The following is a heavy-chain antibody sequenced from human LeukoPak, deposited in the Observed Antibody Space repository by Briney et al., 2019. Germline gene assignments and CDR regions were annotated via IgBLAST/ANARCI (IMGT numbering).Heavy chain of an antibody. CDR3: ARDYYDSSGCDY. Sequence: ASVKVSCKVSGYTLTELSMHWVRQAPGKGLEWMGGFDPEDGETIYAQKFQGRVTMTEDTSRDTAYMELSSLRSDDTAVYYCARDYYDSSGCDYWGQGTLVTVSS. D-gene: IGHD3-22*01. J-gene: IGHJ4*02. V-gene: IGHV1-24*01. CDR1: GYTLTELS. CDR2: FDPEDGET.